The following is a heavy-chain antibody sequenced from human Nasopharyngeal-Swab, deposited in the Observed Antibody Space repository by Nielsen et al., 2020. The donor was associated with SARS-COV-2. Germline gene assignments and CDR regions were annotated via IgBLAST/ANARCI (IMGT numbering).Heavy chain of an antibody. D-gene: IGHD2-15*01. CDR3: ASSIVVVVAALDAFDI. Sequence: GESLKISCAASGFTVSSNYMSWVRQAPGKGLEWVSVIYSGGSTYYADSVKGRFTISRDNSKNTLYLQMNSLRAEDTAVYYCASSIVVVVAALDAFDIWGQGIMVTVSS. J-gene: IGHJ3*02. V-gene: IGHV3-66*01. CDR1: GFTVSSNY. CDR2: IYSGGST.